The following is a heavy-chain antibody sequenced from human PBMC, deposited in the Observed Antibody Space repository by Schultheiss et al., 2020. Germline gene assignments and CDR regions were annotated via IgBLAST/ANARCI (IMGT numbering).Heavy chain of an antibody. V-gene: IGHV3-30*03. CDR2: ISYDGSNK. CDR3: ARKGADYDFWSGYRPRYYYGMDV. D-gene: IGHD3-3*01. Sequence: SCAASGFTFSSYGMHWVRQAPGKGLEWVAVISYDGSNKYYADSVKGRFTISRDNSKNTLYLQMNSLRAEDTAVYYCARKGADYDFWSGYRPRYYYGMDVWGQGTTVTVSS. J-gene: IGHJ6*02. CDR1: GFTFSSYG.